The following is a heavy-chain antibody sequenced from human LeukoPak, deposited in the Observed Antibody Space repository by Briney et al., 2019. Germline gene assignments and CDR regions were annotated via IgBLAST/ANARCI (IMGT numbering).Heavy chain of an antibody. D-gene: IGHD6-13*01. CDR1: GYTFTGYY. CDR2: INPNSGGT. Sequence: EASVKVSCKAPGYTFTGYYMHWVRQAPGQGLEWMGWINPNSGGTNYAQKFQGRVTMTRDTSISTAYMELSRLRSDDTAVYYCARKQPEDTGFDYWGQGTLVTVSS. J-gene: IGHJ4*02. V-gene: IGHV1-2*02. CDR3: ARKQPEDTGFDY.